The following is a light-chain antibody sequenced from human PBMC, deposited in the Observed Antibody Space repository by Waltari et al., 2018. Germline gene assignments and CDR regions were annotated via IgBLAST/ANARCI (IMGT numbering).Light chain of an antibody. CDR1: SSNIGADND. CDR3: QVWESGTDHHVE. J-gene: IGLJ2*01. Sequence: QSVLTQPPSVSGAPGQRVTISCTGSSSNIGADNDVHWYQHLPGTAPKLLIYGNSDRPSGVPDRFSGSKSGNTATLTISRVEAGDEADYYCQVWESGTDHHVEFGGGTKLTVL. CDR2: GNS. V-gene: IGLV1-40*01.